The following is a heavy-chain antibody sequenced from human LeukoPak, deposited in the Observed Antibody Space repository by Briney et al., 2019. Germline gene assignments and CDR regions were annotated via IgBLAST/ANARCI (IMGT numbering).Heavy chain of an antibody. J-gene: IGHJ6*03. CDR3: ARVSRFKDIVVVPAAIHYYMDV. V-gene: IGHV1-18*01. CDR1: GYTFTSYG. Sequence: GASVKVSCKASGYTFTSYGISWVRQAPGQGLEWMGWISAYNGNTNYAQKLQGRVTMTTDTSTSTAYMELRSLRSDDTAVYYCARVSRFKDIVVVPAAIHYYMDVWGKGTTVTVSS. D-gene: IGHD2-2*01. CDR2: ISAYNGNT.